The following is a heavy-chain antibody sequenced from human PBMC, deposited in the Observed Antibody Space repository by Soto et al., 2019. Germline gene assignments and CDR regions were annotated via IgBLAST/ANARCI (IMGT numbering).Heavy chain of an antibody. D-gene: IGHD3-22*01. CDR2: VNGRGDSA. Sequence: GGSLRLSCAASGFTFKNFAMSWVRQAPGKGLEWVSAVNGRGDSAFYADSVKGRFTISRDNSKNTLYLQMNSLRAEDTAVYYCAREGRYYDLDYWGQGTLVTVSS. J-gene: IGHJ4*02. CDR3: AREGRYYDLDY. CDR1: GFTFKNFA. V-gene: IGHV3-23*01.